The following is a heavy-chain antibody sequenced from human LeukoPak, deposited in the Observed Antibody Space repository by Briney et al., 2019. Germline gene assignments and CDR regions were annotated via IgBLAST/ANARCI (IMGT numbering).Heavy chain of an antibody. CDR1: GGTFSSYA. D-gene: IGHD3-16*02. J-gene: IGHJ4*02. Sequence: GASVKVSCKASGGTFSSYAISWVRQAPGQGLEWMGRIIPILGIANYAQKFQGRVTITADKSTSTAYMELSSLRSEDTAVFYCARVEGDYVWGSYRSYFDYWGQRTLVTVSS. V-gene: IGHV1-69*04. CDR3: ARVEGDYVWGSYRSYFDY. CDR2: IIPILGIA.